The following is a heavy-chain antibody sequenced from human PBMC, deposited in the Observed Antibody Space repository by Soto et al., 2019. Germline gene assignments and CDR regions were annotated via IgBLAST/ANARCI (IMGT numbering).Heavy chain of an antibody. CDR1: GFTFSAYG. V-gene: IGHV3-30*18. J-gene: IGHJ5*02. CDR2: ISNDGNTN. Sequence: SLRLSCVASGFTFSAYGMHWVRQSPGKGLEWVAAISNDGNTNYYADSVKGRFTISRDNSKNTLDLQMNSLRSEDTAVYYCEKDRVGGITIGWPQVPGGQGPLSSFPQ. D-gene: IGHD1-1*01. CDR3: EKDRVGGITIGWPQVP.